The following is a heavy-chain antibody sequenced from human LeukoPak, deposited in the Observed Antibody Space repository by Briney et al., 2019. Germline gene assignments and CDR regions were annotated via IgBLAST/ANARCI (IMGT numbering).Heavy chain of an antibody. CDR1: GFTFSNYN. D-gene: IGHD3-10*01. Sequence: GGSLRLSCAASGFTFSNYNMNWVRQAPGKGLEWVSSISSGSSYIYYAGSVKGRFTISRDNAENSLYLQMHSLSAEDTAVYYCARYSGSYRAYWGQGTLVTVSS. CDR2: ISSGSSYI. J-gene: IGHJ4*02. V-gene: IGHV3-21*01. CDR3: ARYSGSYRAY.